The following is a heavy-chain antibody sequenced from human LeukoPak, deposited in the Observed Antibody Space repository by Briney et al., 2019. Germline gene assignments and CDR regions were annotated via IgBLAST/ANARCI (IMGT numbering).Heavy chain of an antibody. V-gene: IGHV1-2*02. CDR3: ARDGEYGTGSYYRGCFDY. CDR1: GYSFTGFY. D-gene: IGHD3-10*01. J-gene: IGHJ4*02. CDR2: IHPRSGET. Sequence: GASVKVSCKTSGYSFTGFYIHWVRQAPGQGLEWMGWIHPRSGETNYAYKFKGRVTTTRDTSISTVYMDLGSLRSDDTAVYYCARDGEYGTGSYYRGCFDYWGQGILVTVSS.